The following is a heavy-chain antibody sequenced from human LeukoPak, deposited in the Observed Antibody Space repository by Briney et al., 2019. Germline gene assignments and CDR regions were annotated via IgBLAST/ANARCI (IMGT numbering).Heavy chain of an antibody. CDR1: GYTFTVYF. CDR3: ARELNYDSSGYYFDY. J-gene: IGHJ4*02. V-gene: IGHV1-2*02. Sequence: ASVKVSCKASGYTFTVYFMHWVRQAPGQGLEWMGWINPNSGGTNYAQEFQGRVTMTRDTSISTAYMELSRLRSDDTAVYYCARELNYDSSGYYFDYWGQGTLVTVSS. D-gene: IGHD3-22*01. CDR2: INPNSGGT.